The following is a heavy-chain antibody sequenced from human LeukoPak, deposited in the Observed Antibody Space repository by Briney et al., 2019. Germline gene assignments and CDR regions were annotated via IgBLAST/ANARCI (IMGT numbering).Heavy chain of an antibody. Sequence: GSLRLSCAASGFTFRNFAMHWVRHPPGKGLEWVAVISYDGSNKYYADSVKGRFTISRDNSKNTLYLQMNSLRAGDTAVYYCARYDARYGMDVWGQGTTVTVSS. D-gene: IGHD1-1*01. CDR2: ISYDGSNK. CDR3: ARYDARYGMDV. CDR1: GFTFRNFA. V-gene: IGHV3-30-3*01. J-gene: IGHJ6*02.